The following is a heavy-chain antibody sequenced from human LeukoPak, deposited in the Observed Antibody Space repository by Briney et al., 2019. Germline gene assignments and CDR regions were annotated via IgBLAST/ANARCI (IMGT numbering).Heavy chain of an antibody. CDR1: GFTFSSYA. CDR2: ISGSGGST. V-gene: IGHV3-23*01. CDR3: ATSKGGTMLPPSPD. D-gene: IGHD3-10*02. Sequence: GGSLRLSCAASGFTFSSYAMSWVRQAPGKGLEWVSAISGSGGSTYYADSVKGRFTISRDNSKNTLYLQMNSLRAEDTAVYYCATSKGGTMLPPSPDRGQGTLVTVSS. J-gene: IGHJ4*02.